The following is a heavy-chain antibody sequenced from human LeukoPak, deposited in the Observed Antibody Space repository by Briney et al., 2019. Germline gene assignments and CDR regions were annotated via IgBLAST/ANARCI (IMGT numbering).Heavy chain of an antibody. CDR3: ARALYCSSTSCYGRLDN. Sequence: GGSLRLSCAASGFTFSSYAMHWVRQAPGKGLEYVSAISSNGGSTYYANSVKGRFTISRDNSKNTLYLQMGSLRAEDMAVYYCARALYCSSTSCYGRLDNWGQGTLVTVSS. J-gene: IGHJ4*02. CDR2: ISSNGGST. CDR1: GFTFSSYA. V-gene: IGHV3-64*01. D-gene: IGHD2-2*01.